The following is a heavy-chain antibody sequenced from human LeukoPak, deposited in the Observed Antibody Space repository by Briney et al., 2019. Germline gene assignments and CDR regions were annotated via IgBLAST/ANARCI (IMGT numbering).Heavy chain of an antibody. CDR2: ISYDGSNK. CDR1: GFTFSSYG. J-gene: IGHJ4*02. Sequence: GGSLRLSCAAAGFTFSSYGMHWVRQAPGKGLEWVAVISYDGSNKYYADSVKGRFTISRDNSKNTLYLQMNSLRAEDTAVYYCAKGPKDYYDSSGQIDYWGQGTLVTVSS. CDR3: AKGPKDYYDSSGQIDY. D-gene: IGHD3-22*01. V-gene: IGHV3-30*18.